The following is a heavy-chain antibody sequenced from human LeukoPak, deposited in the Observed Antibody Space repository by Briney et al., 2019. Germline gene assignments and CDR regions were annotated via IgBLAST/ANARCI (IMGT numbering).Heavy chain of an antibody. Sequence: GESLKISCKASGYNFTTYWIGWVRQMPGKGLEYMRIIYPRDSQIRYSPSFQGQVTISADKSISTAYLQWTSLKASDTAIYYCARHTKRPQAGWFDPWGQRTLVTVSS. V-gene: IGHV5-51*01. CDR2: IYPRDSQI. J-gene: IGHJ5*02. CDR3: ARHTKRPQAGWFDP. D-gene: IGHD6-25*01. CDR1: GYNFTTYW.